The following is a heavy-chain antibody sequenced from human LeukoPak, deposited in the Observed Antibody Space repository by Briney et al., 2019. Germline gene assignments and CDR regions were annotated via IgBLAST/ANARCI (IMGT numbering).Heavy chain of an antibody. CDR2: INHSGST. CDR1: GGSFSVYY. D-gene: IGHD2-15*01. J-gene: IGHJ5*02. V-gene: IGHV4-34*01. Sequence: SETLSLTCAVYGGSFSVYYWSWIRQPPGNGLEWIGEINHSGSTNYNPSLKSRVTMSVDTSKNQFSLKLSSVTAADTAVYYCATSSLGYCSGGSCANWFDPWGQGTLVTVSS. CDR3: ATSSLGYCSGGSCANWFDP.